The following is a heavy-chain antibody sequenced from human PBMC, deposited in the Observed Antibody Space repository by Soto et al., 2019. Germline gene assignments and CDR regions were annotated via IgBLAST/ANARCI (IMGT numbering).Heavy chain of an antibody. V-gene: IGHV4-4*02. D-gene: IGHD2-15*01. CDR2: IYHTGST. CDR1: GASISSTNW. Sequence: QVQLQESGPRLVKPSGTLSLTCAVSGASISSTNWWTWVRQPPGKGLEWIGEIYHTGSTTYNPSLKSRVTVSLEKSNNRFSLNLSSVTAADTAVYYCATRPPRIVVVVRPIPTWGQGTLVTVSS. CDR3: ATRPPRIVVVVRPIPT. J-gene: IGHJ4*02.